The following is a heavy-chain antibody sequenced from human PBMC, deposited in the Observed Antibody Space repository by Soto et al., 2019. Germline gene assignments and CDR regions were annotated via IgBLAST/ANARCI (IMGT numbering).Heavy chain of an antibody. Sequence: PWGSLRLSCAASGFTFSSYGMHWVRQAPGKGLEWVAVIWYDGSNKYYADSVKGRFTISRDNSKNTLYLQMNSLRAEDTAVYYCARDTSVAYYFDYWGQGTLVTVSS. D-gene: IGHD5-12*01. V-gene: IGHV3-33*01. J-gene: IGHJ4*02. CDR2: IWYDGSNK. CDR3: ARDTSVAYYFDY. CDR1: GFTFSSYG.